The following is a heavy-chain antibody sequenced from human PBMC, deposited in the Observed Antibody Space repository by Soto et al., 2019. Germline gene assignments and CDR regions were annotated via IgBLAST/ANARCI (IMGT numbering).Heavy chain of an antibody. CDR2: ISAYNGNT. J-gene: IGHJ6*02. Sequence: GASVKVSCKASGYTCTSYGISWVRQAPGQGLEWMGWISAYNGNTNYAQKLQGRVTMTTDTSTSTAYMELRSLRSDDTAVYYCARDRERYFDWLSYYYYYGMDVWGQGTTVTVSS. D-gene: IGHD3-9*01. CDR3: ARDRERYFDWLSYYYYYGMDV. CDR1: GYTCTSYG. V-gene: IGHV1-18*04.